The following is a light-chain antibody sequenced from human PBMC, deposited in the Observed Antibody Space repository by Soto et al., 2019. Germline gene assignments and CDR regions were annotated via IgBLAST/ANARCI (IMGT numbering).Light chain of an antibody. CDR2: GAS. CDR3: HQYASSPLT. V-gene: IGKV3-20*01. CDR1: QSVGSNY. J-gene: IGKJ5*01. Sequence: EIVLTQSPGTLSLSPGERATLSCRASQSVGSNYLAWYQQTPGQAPRLFIHGASTRATGIPDRFSGSGSGTDFTLTLSRLESEDSAVYYCHQYASSPLTFGQGTRLEIK.